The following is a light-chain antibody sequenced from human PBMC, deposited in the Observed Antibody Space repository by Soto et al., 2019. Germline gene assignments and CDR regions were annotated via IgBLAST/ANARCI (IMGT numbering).Light chain of an antibody. CDR1: QSVSTS. J-gene: IGKJ5*01. Sequence: ETVLTQSPASLSLSPGERATLSCRASQSVSTSLAWYQQKPGQAPRILIHEASSRATGIPARFSGSGSGTDFTLTISSLEPEDSAVYYCQQRSDWPLITFGQGTRLEIK. V-gene: IGKV3-11*01. CDR3: QQRSDWPLIT. CDR2: EAS.